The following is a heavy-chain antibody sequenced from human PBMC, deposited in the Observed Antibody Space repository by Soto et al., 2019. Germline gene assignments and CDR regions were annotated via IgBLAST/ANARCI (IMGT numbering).Heavy chain of an antibody. V-gene: IGHV4-30-4*01. CDR3: ARCPYYYDSSGYCFDS. CDR1: GGSISSGDYY. Sequence: SETLSLTCTVSGGSISSGDYYWSWIRQPPGKGLEWIGYIYYTGRTYYNPSLKSRITISVDTSKNHFSLRLSSVTAADTAVYYCARCPYYYDSSGYCFDSWGQGTLVTVSS. J-gene: IGHJ4*02. D-gene: IGHD3-22*01. CDR2: IYYTGRT.